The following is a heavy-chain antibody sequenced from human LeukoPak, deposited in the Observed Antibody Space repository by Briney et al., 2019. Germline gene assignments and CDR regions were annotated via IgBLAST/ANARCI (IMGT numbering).Heavy chain of an antibody. V-gene: IGHV1-18*01. D-gene: IGHD6-6*01. CDR3: ARAGSSSSEFAHDY. Sequence: GASVKVSCKASGYTFTSYGISWVRQAPGQGLEWMGWISAYNGNTNYAQKLQGRVTMTTDTSTSTAYMELRSLRPDDTAVYYCARAGSSSSEFAHDYWGQGTLVTVSS. CDR2: ISAYNGNT. J-gene: IGHJ4*02. CDR1: GYTFTSYG.